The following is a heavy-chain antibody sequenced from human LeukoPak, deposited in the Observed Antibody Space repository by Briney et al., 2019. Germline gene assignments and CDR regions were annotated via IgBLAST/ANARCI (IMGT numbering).Heavy chain of an antibody. V-gene: IGHV3-49*03. D-gene: IGHD1-1*01. CDR2: IRSKAYGGTT. J-gene: IGHJ4*02. Sequence: GGSLRLSCTASGFTFGDYAMSWFRQAPGKGLEWVGFIRSKAYGGTTEYAASVKGRFTISRDDSKSIAYLQMNSLKTEDTAVYYCTRDIKTTGTTEEVYYSDYWGQGTLVTVSS. CDR3: TRDIKTTGTTEEVYYSDY. CDR1: GFTFGDYA.